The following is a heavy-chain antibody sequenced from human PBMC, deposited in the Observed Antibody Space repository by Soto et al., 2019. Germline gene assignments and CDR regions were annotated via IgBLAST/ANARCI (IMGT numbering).Heavy chain of an antibody. Sequence: QLHLVQSGAVVKKPGASVTVSCSASGYPVTAYYMHWVRQAPGRGLEWMGGINPATGAAKYTQTFQGRVTMTRDPSKSTFFMELSGLTSEDTAVFYCARGGGVGVAGSAAFDMWGQGTLVTVSS. D-gene: IGHD3-3*01. CDR3: ARGGGVGVAGSAAFDM. V-gene: IGHV1-2*02. CDR1: GYPVTAYY. CDR2: INPATGAA. J-gene: IGHJ3*02.